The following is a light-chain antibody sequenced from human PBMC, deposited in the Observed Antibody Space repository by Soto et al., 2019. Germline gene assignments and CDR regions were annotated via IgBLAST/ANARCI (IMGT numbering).Light chain of an antibody. CDR1: QPISTY. CDR3: QQSYRTPPDT. CDR2: AAS. V-gene: IGKV1-39*01. J-gene: IGKJ2*01. Sequence: DIQMTQSPSSLSASVGDRVTITCRASQPISTYLNWYQQRPGKAPRLLIHAASTLHSGVPSRFSGSGSGTDFTLTISSLQPEDFATYLCQQSYRTPPDTFGQGTKVDIK.